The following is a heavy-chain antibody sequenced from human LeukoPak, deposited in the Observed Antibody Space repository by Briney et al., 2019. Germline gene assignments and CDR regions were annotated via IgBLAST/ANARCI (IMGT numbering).Heavy chain of an antibody. D-gene: IGHD3-22*01. CDR3: ARELRYYYDSSGYYSVNFDY. CDR1: GGTFSSYA. Sequence: SVKVSCKASGGTFSSYAISWVRQAPGLGLEWMGRIIPILGIANYAQKFQGRVTITADKSTSTAYMELSSLRSEDTAVYYCARELRYYYDSSGYYSVNFDYWGQGTLVTVSS. V-gene: IGHV1-69*04. J-gene: IGHJ4*02. CDR2: IIPILGIA.